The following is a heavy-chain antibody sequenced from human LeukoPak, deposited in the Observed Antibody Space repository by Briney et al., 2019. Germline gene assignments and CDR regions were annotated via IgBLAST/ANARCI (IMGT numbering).Heavy chain of an antibody. Sequence: SVKVSCKASGGTFSSYAISWVRQAPGQGLEWMGRIIPILGIANYAQKFQGRVTITADKSTSTAYMELSSLRSEDTAVYYCASLIRYSSGWYVDYWGQGTLVTVSS. J-gene: IGHJ4*02. CDR1: GGTFSSYA. CDR2: IIPILGIA. CDR3: ASLIRYSSGWYVDY. V-gene: IGHV1-69*04. D-gene: IGHD6-19*01.